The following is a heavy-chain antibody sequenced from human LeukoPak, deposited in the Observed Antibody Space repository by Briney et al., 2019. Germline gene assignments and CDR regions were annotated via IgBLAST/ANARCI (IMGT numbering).Heavy chain of an antibody. CDR1: GYTFSGYY. D-gene: IGHD1-7*01. CDR3: ARGFAEEGTTTGAFDI. V-gene: IGHV1-2*02. J-gene: IGHJ3*02. CDR2: SNPNSGGT. Sequence: ASVKVSCKASGYTFSGYYVHWVRQAPGHGLEGMGWSNPNSGGTNYAQKFHGRVTMTRDKSISTAYMELRRLGSDDTAVYYCARGFAEEGTTTGAFDIWGHGKMVTVSS.